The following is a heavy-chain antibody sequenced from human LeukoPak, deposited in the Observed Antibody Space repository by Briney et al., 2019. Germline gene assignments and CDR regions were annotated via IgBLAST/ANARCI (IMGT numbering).Heavy chain of an antibody. Sequence: ASVKVSCKASGYTFTGYDIHWVRQVPGQGLEWMGRINPKSGATSYAQKFQGRVTMTRDTSISTAYMELSGLTSDDTAVYSCARDIRGSYDYWGQGTVVTVSS. CDR2: INPKSGAT. V-gene: IGHV1-2*02. CDR1: GYTFTGYD. J-gene: IGHJ4*02. D-gene: IGHD1-26*01. CDR3: ARDIRGSYDY.